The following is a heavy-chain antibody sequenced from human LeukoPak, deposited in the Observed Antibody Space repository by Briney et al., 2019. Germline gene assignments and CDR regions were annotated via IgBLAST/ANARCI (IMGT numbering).Heavy chain of an antibody. CDR2: IIPIFGTA. Sequence: ASVKVSCKASGGTFSSYAISWVRQAPGQGLEWMGGIIPIFGTANYAQKFQGRVTITADESTSTAYMELSSLRSEDTAVYYCARSNRIAAAGNGYDYWGQGTLVTVSS. J-gene: IGHJ4*02. D-gene: IGHD6-13*01. CDR1: GGTFSSYA. CDR3: ARSNRIAAAGNGYDY. V-gene: IGHV1-69*13.